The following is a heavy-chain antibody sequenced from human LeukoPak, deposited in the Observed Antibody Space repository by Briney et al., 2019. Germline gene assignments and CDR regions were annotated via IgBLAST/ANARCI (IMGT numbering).Heavy chain of an antibody. Sequence: PSETLSLTCTVSGGSISSADYYWSWIRQHPGKGLEWTGYIFYTGNTYYNPSLKSRITISVDTSKNQFSLKLSSVTAADTAVYYCARDDSGTDTIDYWGRGTLVTVSS. V-gene: IGHV4-31*03. J-gene: IGHJ4*02. CDR2: IFYTGNT. CDR1: GGSISSADYY. D-gene: IGHD1-7*01. CDR3: ARDDSGTDTIDY.